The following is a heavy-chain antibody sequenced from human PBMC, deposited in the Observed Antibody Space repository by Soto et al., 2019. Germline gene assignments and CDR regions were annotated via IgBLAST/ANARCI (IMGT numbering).Heavy chain of an antibody. CDR2: IYYSGST. J-gene: IGHJ3*02. D-gene: IGHD5-12*01. CDR3: ARDADSGYDLDAFDI. CDR1: GGSISSYY. V-gene: IGHV4-59*01. Sequence: SETLSLTCTVSGGSISSYYWSWIRQPPGKGLEWIGYIYYSGSTNYNPSLKSRVTISVDTSKNQFSLKLSSVTAADTAVYYCARDADSGYDLDAFDIWGQGTMVTV.